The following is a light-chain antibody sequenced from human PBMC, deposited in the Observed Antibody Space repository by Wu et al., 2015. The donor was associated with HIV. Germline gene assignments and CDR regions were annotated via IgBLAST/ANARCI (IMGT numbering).Light chain of an antibody. V-gene: IGKV3-20*01. Sequence: EIVLTQSPDTLSFSPGERATLSCRASQRISTFVAWYQQKPGQAPRLLIYDASIRGTGIPPRFSGSGSGTDFTLTISRLEPEDFAVYYCQQYGSSPLYSFGQGTKLEIK. CDR2: DAS. CDR1: QRISTF. CDR3: QQYGSSPLYS. J-gene: IGKJ2*03.